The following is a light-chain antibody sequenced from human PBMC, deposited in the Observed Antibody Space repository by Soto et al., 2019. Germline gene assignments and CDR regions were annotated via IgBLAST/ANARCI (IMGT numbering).Light chain of an antibody. CDR1: SSNIGNNA. V-gene: IGLV1-36*01. Sequence: QSVLTQPPSVSDAPRQGVTISCSGSSSNIGNNAVNWYQQLPGKAPKLLIYYDDLLPSGVSDRFSGSKSGTSASLAISGLQSEDEADYHCAVWDDSLNGRVFGGGTKLTVL. J-gene: IGLJ2*01. CDR3: AVWDDSLNGRV. CDR2: YDD.